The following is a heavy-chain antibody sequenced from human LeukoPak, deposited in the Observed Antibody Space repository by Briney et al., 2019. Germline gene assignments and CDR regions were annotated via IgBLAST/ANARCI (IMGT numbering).Heavy chain of an antibody. J-gene: IGHJ6*02. Sequence: SETLSLTCAVYGGSFSGYYWSWIRQPPGKGLEWIGEINHSGSTNYNPSLKSRVTISVDTSKNQFSLKLTSVTAADTAVYYCARHEPYRVPVAGTYYSYPMDVWGQGTTVTVSS. CDR1: GGSFSGYY. D-gene: IGHD6-19*01. CDR2: INHSGST. V-gene: IGHV4-34*01. CDR3: ARHEPYRVPVAGTYYSYPMDV.